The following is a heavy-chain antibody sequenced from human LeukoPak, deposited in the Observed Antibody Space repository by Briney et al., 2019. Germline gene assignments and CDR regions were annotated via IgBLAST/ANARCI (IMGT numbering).Heavy chain of an antibody. CDR3: ARMVHDSSGYFSYRFDY. V-gene: IGHV4-59*01. D-gene: IGHD3-22*01. Sequence: PSETLSLTCTVSGGSISSYYWSWIRQPPGKGLGWIGYIYYSGSTNYNPSLKSRVTISVDTSKNQFSLQLTSVTAADTAVYYCARMVHDSSGYFSYRFDYWGQGTLVTVSS. CDR2: IYYSGST. J-gene: IGHJ4*02. CDR1: GGSISSYY.